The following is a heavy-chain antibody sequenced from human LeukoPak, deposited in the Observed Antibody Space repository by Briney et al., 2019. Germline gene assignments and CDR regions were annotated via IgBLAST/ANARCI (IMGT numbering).Heavy chain of an antibody. CDR3: ARGGDYGYDRIDY. CDR2: IYPSDSDT. CDR1: GYNFPTHW. Sequence: GESLKISCQASGYNFPTHWIGWVRQMPGKGLEWMGIIYPSDSDTRYSPSLQGQVTISADKSINTVYLQWSSVKASDSAIYYCARGGDYGYDRIDYWDQGTQVTVSS. J-gene: IGHJ4*02. D-gene: IGHD5-12*01. V-gene: IGHV5-51*01.